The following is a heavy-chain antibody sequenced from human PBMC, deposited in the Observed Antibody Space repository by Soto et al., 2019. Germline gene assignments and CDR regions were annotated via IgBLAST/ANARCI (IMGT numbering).Heavy chain of an antibody. Sequence: QVQLVESGGGLVKPGGSLRLSCAASGFTFSDYYMSWIRQAPGKGLEWVSYISSSGSTRYYADSVKGRFTISRDNAKKALYLHMNSLRAEDTAVDYCARRYSNYVNYYYGMDVWGQGTTVTVSS. CDR3: ARRYSNYVNYYYGMDV. V-gene: IGHV3-11*01. CDR2: ISSSGSTR. D-gene: IGHD4-4*01. J-gene: IGHJ6*02. CDR1: GFTFSDYY.